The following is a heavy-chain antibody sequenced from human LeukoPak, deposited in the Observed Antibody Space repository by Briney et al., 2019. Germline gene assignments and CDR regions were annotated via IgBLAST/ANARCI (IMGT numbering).Heavy chain of an antibody. Sequence: SETLSLTCTVSGYSISSGYYWGWIRQPPGKGLEWIGIIYHSGSTYYNPSLKSRVTISVDTSKNQFSLKLSSVTAADTAVYYCARAAEYYYDSSGSYYFDYWGQGTLVTVSS. CDR2: IYHSGST. CDR3: ARAAEYYYDSSGSYYFDY. V-gene: IGHV4-38-2*02. CDR1: GYSISSGYY. J-gene: IGHJ4*02. D-gene: IGHD3-22*01.